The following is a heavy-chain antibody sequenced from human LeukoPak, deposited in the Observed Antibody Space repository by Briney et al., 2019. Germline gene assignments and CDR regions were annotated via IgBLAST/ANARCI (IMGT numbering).Heavy chain of an antibody. J-gene: IGHJ3*02. V-gene: IGHV1-2*02. CDR2: INPNSGGT. CDR3: ARIVEVVSRDRHHAFDI. Sequence: ASVKVSCKTSGYLFTGFYIHWVRQAPGQGLEWMGWINPNSGGTNYAQKFQGRVTMTRDTSISTAYMELSRLRSDDTAVYYCARIVEVVSRDRHHAFDIWGQGTMVTVSS. CDR1: GYLFTGFY. D-gene: IGHD5/OR15-5a*01.